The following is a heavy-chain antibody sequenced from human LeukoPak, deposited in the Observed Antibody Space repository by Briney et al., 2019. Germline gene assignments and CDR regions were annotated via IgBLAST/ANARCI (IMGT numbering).Heavy chain of an antibody. V-gene: IGHV4-59*11. J-gene: IGHJ3*02. CDR2: VSYSGAT. CDR1: GGSISSPY. Sequence: SETLSLTCTVSGGSISSPYWTWIRQPPGKGLEWIGYVSYSGATNYNPSLKSRLTISVDTSKNQFSLKLTSVTAADTAICYCARDLTTVTKGFDIWGRGTMVTVSS. D-gene: IGHD4-17*01. CDR3: ARDLTTVTKGFDI.